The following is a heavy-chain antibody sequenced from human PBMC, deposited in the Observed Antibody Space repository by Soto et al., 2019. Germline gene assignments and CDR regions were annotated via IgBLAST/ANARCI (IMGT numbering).Heavy chain of an antibody. V-gene: IGHV1-69*08. D-gene: IGHD6-6*01. J-gene: IGHJ4*02. Sequence: QVQLVQSGAEVKKPGSSVKVSCKASGGTFSSYTISWVRQAPGQGLEWMGRIIPILGIANYAQKFQGRVTITADKSTSTAYMELSSLRSEDTAVYYCAREGQLVPPFDYWGQGTLVTVSS. CDR1: GGTFSSYT. CDR2: IIPILGIA. CDR3: AREGQLVPPFDY.